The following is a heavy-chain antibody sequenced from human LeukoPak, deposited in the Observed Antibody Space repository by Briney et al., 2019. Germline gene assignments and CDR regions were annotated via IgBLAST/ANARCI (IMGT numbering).Heavy chain of an antibody. V-gene: IGHV4-34*01. CDR3: AILWFGDSPFDY. J-gene: IGHJ4*02. CDR1: GGSFSGYY. CDR2: INHSGST. D-gene: IGHD3-10*01. Sequence: PSETLSLTCAVYGGSFSGYYWSWIRQPPGKGLEWIGEINHSGSTNYNPSLKSRDTISVDTSKNQFSLKLSSVTAADTAVYYCAILWFGDSPFDYWGQGTLVTVSS.